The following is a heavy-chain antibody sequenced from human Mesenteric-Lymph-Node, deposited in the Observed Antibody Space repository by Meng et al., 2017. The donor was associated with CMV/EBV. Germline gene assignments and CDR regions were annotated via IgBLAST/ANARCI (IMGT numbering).Heavy chain of an antibody. D-gene: IGHD1-1*01. J-gene: IGHJ4*02. CDR2: ITSRSSYI. CDR3: ARGRTILEPTPFDF. CDR1: GFTFSSYG. Sequence: GGSLRLSCTASGFTFSSYGMNWVRQAPGKGLEWVASITSRSSYIYYADSLKGRFVISRDNVNNLVFLQMNNLRAEDTALYYCARGRTILEPTPFDFWGLGTLVTVSS. V-gene: IGHV3-21*06.